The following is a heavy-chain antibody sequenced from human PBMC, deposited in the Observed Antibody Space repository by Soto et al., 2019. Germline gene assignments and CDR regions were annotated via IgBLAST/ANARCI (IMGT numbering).Heavy chain of an antibody. CDR1: GGSFSGYY. Sequence: PSETLSLTCAVYGGSFSGYYWSWIRQPPGKGLEWIGEINHSGSTNYNPSLKSRVTILVDTSKNQFSLKLSSVTAADTAVYYCARHFGDYVWGSYYNWFDPWGHVALVTVSS. CDR2: INHSGST. D-gene: IGHD3-16*01. J-gene: IGHJ5*02. V-gene: IGHV4-34*01. CDR3: ARHFGDYVWGSYYNWFDP.